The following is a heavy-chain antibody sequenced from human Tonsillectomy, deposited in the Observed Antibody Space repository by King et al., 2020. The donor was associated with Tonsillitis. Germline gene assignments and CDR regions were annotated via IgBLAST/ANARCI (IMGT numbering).Heavy chain of an antibody. CDR2: ILPIFGIT. D-gene: IGHD3-22*01. CDR1: GDIFSNYA. J-gene: IGHJ4*02. V-gene: IGHV1-69*17. CDR3: ASSSYYSDSSGSYFDF. Sequence: QLVQSGAAVKKPGSSVKVSCKASGDIFSNYAVSWVRQAPGQGLEWMGGILPIFGITKYAQKFRGRLKITADRSTSTVFLDLSSLRSEDTAMYYCASSSYYSDSSGSYFDFWGQGTLVTVSS.